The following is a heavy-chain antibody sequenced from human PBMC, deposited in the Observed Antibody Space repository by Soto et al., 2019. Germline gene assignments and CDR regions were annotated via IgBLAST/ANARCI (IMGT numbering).Heavy chain of an antibody. CDR2: ISGYNGNT. V-gene: IGHV1-18*01. CDR1: GYTFSNYG. D-gene: IGHD6-19*01. J-gene: IGHJ6*02. CDR3: SRFIMVGGWFDPKYYHGMDV. Sequence: QVQLVQSGAEVNKPGASVTVSCKTSGYTFSNYGINWVRQAPGQGLEWMGWISGYNGNTNYAQTVQGRVTMTTDTSTGTVYRELRSLKSDDTAIYYCSRFIMVGGWFDPKYYHGMDVWGQGTTVTVSS.